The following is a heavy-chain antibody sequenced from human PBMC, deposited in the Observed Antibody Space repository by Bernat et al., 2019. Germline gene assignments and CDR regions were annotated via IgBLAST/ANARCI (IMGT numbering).Heavy chain of an antibody. CDR3: ARATIAAAGTGDAFDI. Sequence: EVQLVESGGGLVKPGGSLRLSCAASGFTFSSYSMNWVRQAPGKGLEWVSSISSSSSYIYYADSVKGRFTSSRDNAKNSLYLQMNSLGAEDTAVDYCARATIAAAGTGDAFDIWGQGTMVTVSS. D-gene: IGHD6-13*01. CDR1: GFTFSSYS. V-gene: IGHV3-21*01. CDR2: ISSSSSYI. J-gene: IGHJ3*02.